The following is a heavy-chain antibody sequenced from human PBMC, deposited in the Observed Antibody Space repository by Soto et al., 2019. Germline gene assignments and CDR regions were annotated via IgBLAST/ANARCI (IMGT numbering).Heavy chain of an antibody. CDR1: GYTFSTYG. CDR3: ARVKVPAAILGAFDL. CDR2: INPIKGDT. Sequence: ASVKVSCKASGYTFSTYGITWVRQAPGQGLDWMGWINPIKGDTNSAAIFQDRVTMTTDTSTRTAYMALRSHKSDDTAVYYCARVKVPAAILGAFDLWGQGTLVTVSS. J-gene: IGHJ3*01. D-gene: IGHD2-2*02. V-gene: IGHV1-18*01.